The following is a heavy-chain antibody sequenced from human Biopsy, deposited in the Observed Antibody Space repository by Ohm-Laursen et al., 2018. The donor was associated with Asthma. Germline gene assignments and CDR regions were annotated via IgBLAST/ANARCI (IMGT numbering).Heavy chain of an antibody. CDR1: GYNFISFA. CDR3: ARTYYDFLTGQVKDVFGV. CDR2: VNTGNGDT. D-gene: IGHD3-9*01. Sequence: AASVKASCKASGYNFISFAIHWVRQAPGQRLEWMGWVNTGNGDTKYSQKFQGRVTITRDTSASTAYMELRCLRSEDTATYYCARTYYDFLTGQVKDVFGVWGQGTMVTVSS. V-gene: IGHV1-3*04. J-gene: IGHJ3*01.